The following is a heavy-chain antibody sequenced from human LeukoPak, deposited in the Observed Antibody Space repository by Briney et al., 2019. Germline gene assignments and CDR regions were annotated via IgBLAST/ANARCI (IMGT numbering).Heavy chain of an antibody. CDR2: IYYSGST. V-gene: IGHV4-59*01. CDR1: GGSISSYY. Sequence: PSETLSLTCTVSGGSISSYYWSWIRQPPGKGLEWIGYIYYSGSTSYNPSLKSRVTISVDTSKNQFSLKLSSVTAADTAVYYCARGRSGWFDAFDIWGQGTMVTVSS. CDR3: ARGRSGWFDAFDI. D-gene: IGHD3-10*01. J-gene: IGHJ3*02.